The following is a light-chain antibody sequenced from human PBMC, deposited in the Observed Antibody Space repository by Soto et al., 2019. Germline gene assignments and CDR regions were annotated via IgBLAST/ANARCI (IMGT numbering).Light chain of an antibody. J-gene: IGKJ1*01. CDR3: HLYGASPPT. CDR2: GAS. V-gene: IGKV3-20*01. Sequence: EFVLTQSPGTLSLSPGERATLSCRASQSVSSSDLAWYQQKPGQAPRLLISGASGRATGIPDRFSASGSGTDFTLTISRLEPEDSAVFYCHLYGASPPTFGQRTKVAIK. CDR1: QSVSSSD.